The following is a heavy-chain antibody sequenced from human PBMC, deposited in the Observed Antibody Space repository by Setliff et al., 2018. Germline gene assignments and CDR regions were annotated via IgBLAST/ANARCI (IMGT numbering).Heavy chain of an antibody. CDR2: INHSGST. D-gene: IGHD2-2*01. Sequence: SETLSLTCAVYGGSFSGYYWSWIRQPPGKGLEWIGEINHSGSTNYNPSLKSRVTISVDTSKNQFSLKLSSVTAADTAVYYCARERGLGYCSSTSCSGGYYYYGMDVWGQGTTVTVSS. CDR3: ARERGLGYCSSTSCSGGYYYYGMDV. V-gene: IGHV4-34*01. J-gene: IGHJ6*02. CDR1: GGSFSGYY.